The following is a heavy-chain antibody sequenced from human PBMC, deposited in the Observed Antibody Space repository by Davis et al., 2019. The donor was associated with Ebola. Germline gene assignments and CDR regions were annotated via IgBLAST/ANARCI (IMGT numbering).Heavy chain of an antibody. CDR3: ARDSAREAYCGGDCYWSWYFDL. V-gene: IGHV3-48*02. CDR1: GFTFSSYS. J-gene: IGHJ2*01. CDR2: FSSSSSTI. D-gene: IGHD2-21*02. Sequence: GESLKISCAASGFTFSSYSMNWVRQAPGKGLEWVSYFSSSSSTIYYADSVKGRFTISRDNAKNSLYLQMNSLRDEDTAVYYCARDSAREAYCGGDCYWSWYFDLWGRGTLVTVSS.